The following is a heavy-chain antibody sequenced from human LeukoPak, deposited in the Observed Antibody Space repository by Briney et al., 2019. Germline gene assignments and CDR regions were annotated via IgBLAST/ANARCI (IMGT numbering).Heavy chain of an antibody. V-gene: IGHV3-7*01. J-gene: IGHJ4*02. Sequence: GGSLRLSCAASGFTFSSYWMSWVRQAPGKGLEWVANIKQDGSEKYYVDSVKGRFTISRDNAKNSLYLQMNSLRAEDTAVYYCETVAGTHYFDYWGQGTLVTVSS. CDR2: IKQDGSEK. D-gene: IGHD6-19*01. CDR1: GFTFSSYW. CDR3: ETVAGTHYFDY.